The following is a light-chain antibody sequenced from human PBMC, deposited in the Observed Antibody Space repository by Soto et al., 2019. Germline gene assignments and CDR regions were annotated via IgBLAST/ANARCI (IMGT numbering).Light chain of an antibody. V-gene: IGKV3-15*01. CDR3: HQYNNWPSLT. CDR1: QSVSSN. CDR2: GAS. J-gene: IGKJ4*01. Sequence: EIVMKQSPATLSVSPGQRATLSCRASQSVSSNLAWYQQKPGQAPRLLIYGASTRAPGIPARFSGSGSGTEFTLTISSLQSEDFAVYYCHQYNNWPSLTFGGGTKVEIK.